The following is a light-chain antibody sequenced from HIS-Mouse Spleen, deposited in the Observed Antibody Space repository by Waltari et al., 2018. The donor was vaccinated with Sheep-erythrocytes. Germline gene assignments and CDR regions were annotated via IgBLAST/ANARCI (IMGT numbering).Light chain of an antibody. CDR3: CSYAGSSTPWV. Sequence: QSALTQPASVSGSPGQSITISCTGTSSDVGSYNLVSWYQQHPGKTPKLMIYEGSKRPSGVFSWLSGSRSGNPASLTISGLQAEDEADYYCCSYAGSSTPWVFGGGTKLTVL. V-gene: IGLV2-23*01. CDR1: SSDVGSYNL. J-gene: IGLJ3*02. CDR2: EGS.